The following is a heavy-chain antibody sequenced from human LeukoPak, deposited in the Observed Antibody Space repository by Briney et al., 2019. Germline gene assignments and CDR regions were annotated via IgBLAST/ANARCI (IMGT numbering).Heavy chain of an antibody. Sequence: ASVKVSCKASGYTFTGYYMHWVRQAPGQGLEWMGWMNPNNGNTGYAQKFQGRVTITRNTSISTAYMELSSLRSEDTAVYYCARDGGNYDDYWGQGTLVTISS. J-gene: IGHJ4*02. D-gene: IGHD4/OR15-4a*01. V-gene: IGHV1-8*03. CDR2: MNPNNGNT. CDR3: ARDGGNYDDY. CDR1: GYTFTGYY.